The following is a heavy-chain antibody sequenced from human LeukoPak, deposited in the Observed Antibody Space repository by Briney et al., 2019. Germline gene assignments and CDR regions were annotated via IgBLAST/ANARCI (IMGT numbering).Heavy chain of an antibody. CDR2: INHSGST. J-gene: IGHJ6*03. CDR3: ARGGDSSSSYYYYYYMDV. CDR1: GGSFSGYY. V-gene: IGHV4-34*01. Sequence: PSETLSFTCAVYGGSFSGYYRSWLRQPPGKGLEWFGEINHSGSTNYNPSLKSRVTISVDTSKNQFSLKLSSVTAADTAVYYCARGGDSSSSYYYYYYMDVWGKGTTVTVSS. D-gene: IGHD6-6*01.